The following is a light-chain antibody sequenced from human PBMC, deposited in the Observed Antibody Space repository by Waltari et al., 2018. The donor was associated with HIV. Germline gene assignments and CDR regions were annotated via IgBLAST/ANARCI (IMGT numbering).Light chain of an antibody. CDR2: DVS. CDR3: GSYTSSNTYV. V-gene: IGLV2-14*03. Sequence: QSALTQPASVSGSPGQSITISCTGTSSDVGGYKYVSWYQRYPGKAPKLMIYDVSNRPSGVSNRLSGSKSGNTASRTISGLQAEDEADYYCGSYTSSNTYVFGTGTKVTVL. J-gene: IGLJ1*01. CDR1: SSDVGGYKY.